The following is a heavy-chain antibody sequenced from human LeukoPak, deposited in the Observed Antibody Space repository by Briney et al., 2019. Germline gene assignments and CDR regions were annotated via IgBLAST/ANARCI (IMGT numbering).Heavy chain of an antibody. V-gene: IGHV4-34*01. CDR1: GGSFSGYY. J-gene: IGHJ5*02. CDR3: ASRIAAAGTGREFDP. D-gene: IGHD6-13*01. CDR2: INHSGST. Sequence: SETLSLTCAVYGGSFSGYYWSWIRQPPGKGLEWIGEINHSGSTNYNPSLKSRVTISVDTSKNQFSLKLSSVTAADAAVYYCASRIAAAGTGREFDPWGQGTLVTVSS.